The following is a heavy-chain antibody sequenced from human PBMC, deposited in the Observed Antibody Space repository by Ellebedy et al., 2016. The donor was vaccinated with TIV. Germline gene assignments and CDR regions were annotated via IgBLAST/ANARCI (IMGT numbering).Heavy chain of an antibody. D-gene: IGHD2-15*01. J-gene: IGHJ4*02. V-gene: IGHV5-51*01. CDR1: GYSFTSYW. CDR2: IYPGDSDT. CDR3: SRRKWGSTDY. Sequence: GESLKISCKGSGYSFTSYWIGWVRQVPGKGLEWMGIIYPGDSDTSYSPSFQGQVTISANKSISTAYLQWSSLKASDTAIYYCSRRKWGSTDYWGQGTLVTVSS.